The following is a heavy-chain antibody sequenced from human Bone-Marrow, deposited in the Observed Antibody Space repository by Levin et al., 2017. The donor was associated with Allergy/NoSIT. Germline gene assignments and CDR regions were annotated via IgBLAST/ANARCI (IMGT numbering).Heavy chain of an antibody. V-gene: IGHV3-7*01. CDR1: AFTFTNYW. CDR2: IKQDGSEK. D-gene: IGHD5-24*01. J-gene: IGHJ2*01. Sequence: GGSLRLSCVASAFTFTNYWMNWVRQAPGKGLEWVANIKQDGSEKYYVDSVKGRFTISRDNSKNTLYLQMNSLRAEDTAVYYCARGPGPDGYLNSRHYWYFDLWGRGTLVTVSS. CDR3: ARGPGPDGYLNSRHYWYFDL.